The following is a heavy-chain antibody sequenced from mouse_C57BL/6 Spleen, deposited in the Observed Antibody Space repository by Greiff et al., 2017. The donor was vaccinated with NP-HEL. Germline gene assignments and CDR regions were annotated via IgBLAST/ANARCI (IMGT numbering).Heavy chain of an antibody. V-gene: IGHV1-50*01. J-gene: IGHJ2*01. CDR3: ARGDRGLLRVDY. CDR1: GYTFTSYW. CDR2: IDPSDSYT. Sequence: QVQLQQPGAELVKPGASVKLSCKASGYTFTSYWMQWVKQRPGQGLEWIGEIDPSDSYTNYNQKFKGKATLTVDTSSSTAYMQLSSLTSEDSAVYYCARGDRGLLRVDYWGQGTTLTVSS. D-gene: IGHD1-1*01.